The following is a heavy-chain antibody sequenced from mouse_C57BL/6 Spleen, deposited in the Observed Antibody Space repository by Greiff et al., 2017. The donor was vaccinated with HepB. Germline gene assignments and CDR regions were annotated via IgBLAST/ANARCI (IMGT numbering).Heavy chain of an antibody. CDR2: IYPGSGSA. CDR3: ARYYYGSSSVDY. J-gene: IGHJ4*01. V-gene: IGHV1-55*01. CDR1: GYTFTSYW. Sequence: QVQLQQPGAELVKPGASVKMSCKASGYTFTSYWITWVKQRPGQGLEWIGDIYPGSGSANYNEKFKSKATLTVDTSSSTAYMQLSSLTSEDSAVYYCARYYYGSSSVDYWGQGTSVTVSS. D-gene: IGHD1-1*01.